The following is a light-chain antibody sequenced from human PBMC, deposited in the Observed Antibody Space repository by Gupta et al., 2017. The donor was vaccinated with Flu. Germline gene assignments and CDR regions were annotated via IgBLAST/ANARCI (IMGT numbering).Light chain of an antibody. CDR3: YSNGSNNMYV. V-gene: IGLV2-23*01. CDR2: KGS. CDR1: SSDGGSYDL. Sequence: SITISWTGTSSDGGSYDLVSWHQPHPATTLMISVYKGSKRPAGVSFRVSDSESANTVSITISGPQAEDDAYYYCYSNGSNNMYVFGGGTKLTVL. J-gene: IGLJ2*01.